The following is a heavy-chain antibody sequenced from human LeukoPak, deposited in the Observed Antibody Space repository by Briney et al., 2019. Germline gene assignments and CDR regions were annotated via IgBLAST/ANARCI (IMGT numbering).Heavy chain of an antibody. J-gene: IGHJ6*03. CDR1: GGTFSSYA. CDR2: IIPIFGTA. CDR3: ARDLRHWGGGYYYYYMDV. V-gene: IGHV1-69*06. D-gene: IGHD3-16*01. Sequence: SVKVSCKASGGTFSSYAISWVRQAPGQGLEWMGGIIPIFGTANYAQKFQGRVTITADKSTSTAYMELSSLRSEDTAVYYCARDLRHWGGGYYYYYMDVWGKGTTVTISS.